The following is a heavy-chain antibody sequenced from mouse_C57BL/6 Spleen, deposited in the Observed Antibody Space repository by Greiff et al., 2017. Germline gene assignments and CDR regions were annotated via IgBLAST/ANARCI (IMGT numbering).Heavy chain of an antibody. D-gene: IGHD2-3*01. J-gene: IGHJ2*01. CDR2: IRLKSDNYAT. V-gene: IGHV6-3*01. CDR3: TGPDGYYYY. Sequence: EVQLQESGGGLVQPGGSMKLSCVASGFTFSNYWMNWVRQSPEKGLEWVAQIRLKSDNYATHYAESVKGRFTISRDDSKSSVYLQMNNLRAEDTGIYYCTGPDGYYYYWGQGTTLTVSS. CDR1: GFTFSNYW.